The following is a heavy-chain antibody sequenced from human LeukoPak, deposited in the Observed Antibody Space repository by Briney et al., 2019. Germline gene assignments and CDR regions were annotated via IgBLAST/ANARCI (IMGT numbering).Heavy chain of an antibody. CDR2: INHSGST. J-gene: IGHJ4*02. CDR3: ARDSGEQFEAYFDY. V-gene: IGHV4-34*01. Sequence: SETLSLTCAVYGGSFSGYYWSWIRPPPGKGLEWIGEINHSGSTNYNPSLKSRVTISVDTSKNQFSLKLSSVTAADTAVYYCARDSGEQFEAYFDYWGQGTLVTVSS. D-gene: IGHD3-10*01. CDR1: GGSFSGYY.